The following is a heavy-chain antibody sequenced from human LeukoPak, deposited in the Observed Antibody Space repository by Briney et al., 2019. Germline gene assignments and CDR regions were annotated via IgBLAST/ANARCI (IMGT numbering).Heavy chain of an antibody. CDR3: ARRGVGATSPDY. D-gene: IGHD1-26*01. Sequence: ASVKVSCKASGYTFTSYGISWVRRAPGQGLEWMGWISAYNGNANYAQKLQGRVTMTTDTSTSTAYMELRSLRSDDTAVYYCARRGVGATSPDYWGQGTLVTVSS. CDR2: ISAYNGNA. CDR1: GYTFTSYG. J-gene: IGHJ4*02. V-gene: IGHV1-18*01.